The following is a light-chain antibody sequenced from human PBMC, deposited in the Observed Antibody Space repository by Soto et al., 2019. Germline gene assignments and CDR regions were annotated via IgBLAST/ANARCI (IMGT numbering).Light chain of an antibody. CDR2: GAS. V-gene: IGKV3-15*01. CDR3: QQYDSSPRT. CDR1: QSIGKD. J-gene: IGKJ1*01. Sequence: EIVMRQSPVTLSVSPGEGATLSCWASQSIGKDVAWYQQRPGQAPRLLIYGASTRAPGIPARFSGSGSGTDFTLTISGLLSEDFAVYWCQQYDSSPRTFGQGTKVEIK.